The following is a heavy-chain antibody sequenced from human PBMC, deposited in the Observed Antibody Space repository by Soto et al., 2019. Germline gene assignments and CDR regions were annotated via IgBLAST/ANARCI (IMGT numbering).Heavy chain of an antibody. J-gene: IGHJ4*02. Sequence: QVQLVQSGAEVKKPGASVKVSCKASGYTFTSYAMHWVRQAPGQRLEWMGWINAGNGNTKYSQKFQGRVTITRDTSASTGYVELSSLRSEDTAVYYCARDLGVGAASDYWGQGTLVTVSS. V-gene: IGHV1-3*01. CDR1: GYTFTSYA. CDR2: INAGNGNT. CDR3: ARDLGVGAASDY. D-gene: IGHD1-26*01.